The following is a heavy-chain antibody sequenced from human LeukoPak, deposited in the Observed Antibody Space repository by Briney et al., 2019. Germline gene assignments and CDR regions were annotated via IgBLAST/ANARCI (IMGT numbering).Heavy chain of an antibody. Sequence: GGSLRLSCAASGFTFSSYAMHWVRQAPGKGLEWVAVISYDGSNKYYADSVKGRFTISRDNSKNTLYLQMNSLRAEDTAVYYCAREGPYSGSYYLDYWGQGTLVTVSS. V-gene: IGHV3-30-3*01. CDR2: ISYDGSNK. J-gene: IGHJ4*02. CDR3: AREGPYSGSYYLDY. CDR1: GFTFSSYA. D-gene: IGHD1-26*01.